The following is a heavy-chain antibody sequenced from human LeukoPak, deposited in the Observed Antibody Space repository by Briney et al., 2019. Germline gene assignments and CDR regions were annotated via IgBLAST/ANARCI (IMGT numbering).Heavy chain of an antibody. CDR1: GFTLSSYW. J-gene: IGHJ4*02. D-gene: IGHD3-10*01. Sequence: GGSLRLSCAASGFTLSSYWMHWVRQVPGKGLVWVSRINPDGSTTTYADSVKGRFTISRDNAKNTLYLQMNSLRAEDTAVYYCARVRVGAYDFEYWGQGTLVTVSS. V-gene: IGHV3-74*01. CDR2: INPDGSTT. CDR3: ARVRVGAYDFEY.